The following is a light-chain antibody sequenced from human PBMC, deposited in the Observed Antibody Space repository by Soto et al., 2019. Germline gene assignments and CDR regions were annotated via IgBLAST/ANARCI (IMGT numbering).Light chain of an antibody. Sequence: AIQMTQSPSSLSASVGDRVTITCRASQGIRNDLGWYQQKPRKAPKLLIFGASILMSGVPSRFSGSGSGTDFTLTISSLQPEDFATYYCLQDYTYPWTFGQGTNVEFK. CDR2: GAS. V-gene: IGKV1-6*01. CDR3: LQDYTYPWT. J-gene: IGKJ1*01. CDR1: QGIRND.